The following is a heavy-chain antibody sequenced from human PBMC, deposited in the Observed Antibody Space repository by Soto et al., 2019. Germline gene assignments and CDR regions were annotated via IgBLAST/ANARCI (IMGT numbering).Heavy chain of an antibody. Sequence: QVQLVQSGAEVKKPGSSVKVSCKASGGSFSSYAISWVRQAPVQGLEWMGGIIPIFGTATYAQKFQGRVTIIADKSTSTAYMELSSLRSEDTAVYHCARAGPVAGNHAFDIWGQGTLVTVSS. CDR2: IIPIFGTA. CDR3: ARAGPVAGNHAFDI. V-gene: IGHV1-69*06. CDR1: GGSFSSYA. J-gene: IGHJ3*02. D-gene: IGHD6-19*01.